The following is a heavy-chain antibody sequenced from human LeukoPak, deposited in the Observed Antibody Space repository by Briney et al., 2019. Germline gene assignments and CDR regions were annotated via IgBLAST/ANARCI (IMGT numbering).Heavy chain of an antibody. V-gene: IGHV3-23*01. Sequence: QTGGSLRLSCAASGFTFSSYSMNWVRQAPGKGLEWVSSISGSDDNTYYADSVKGRFTISRDNSKNTLYLQMNSLRAEDTAVYYCAKGTGTTFRFRTYSYFYHMDVWGKGTTVTVSS. CDR3: AKGTGTTFRFRTYSYFYHMDV. CDR1: GFTFSSYS. J-gene: IGHJ6*03. CDR2: ISGSDDNT. D-gene: IGHD1-7*01.